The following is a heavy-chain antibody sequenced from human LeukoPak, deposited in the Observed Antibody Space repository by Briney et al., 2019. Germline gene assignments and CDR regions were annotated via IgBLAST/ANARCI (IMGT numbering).Heavy chain of an antibody. CDR1: GFTLAAYS. D-gene: IGHD1-1*01. CDR2: ISSSSAYI. Sequence: KPGGSLRLSCAASGFTLAAYSMNWVRQAPGKGLEWVSSISSSSAYIYYADSVKGRFTISRDNAKESLFLQMNSLRPEDTALYYCASLKIRRIGNAFDIWGQGTMVTVSS. CDR3: ASLKIRRIGNAFDI. V-gene: IGHV3-21*01. J-gene: IGHJ3*02.